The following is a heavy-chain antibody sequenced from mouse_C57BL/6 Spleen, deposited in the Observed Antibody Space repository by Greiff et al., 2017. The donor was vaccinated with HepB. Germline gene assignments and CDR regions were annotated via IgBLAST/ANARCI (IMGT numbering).Heavy chain of an antibody. CDR1: GYTFTSYW. Sequence: QVQLQQPGAELVRPGSSVKLSCKASGYTFTSYWMPWVKQRPIQGLEWIGNIDPSGSETHYNQKFKDKATLTVDKSSSTDYMQLSSLTSEDSAVYYCFSYGSSYGYFDVWGTGTTVTVSS. CDR3: FSYGSSYGYFDV. D-gene: IGHD1-1*01. V-gene: IGHV1-52*01. J-gene: IGHJ1*03. CDR2: IDPSGSET.